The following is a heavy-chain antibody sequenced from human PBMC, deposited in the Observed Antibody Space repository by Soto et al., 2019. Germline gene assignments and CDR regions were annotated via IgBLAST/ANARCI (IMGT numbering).Heavy chain of an antibody. CDR3: GRGVITMVVGVSRSTYYYYYGMDV. CDR1: GYTFTSYG. CDR2: ISAYNGNT. V-gene: IGHV1-18*01. D-gene: IGHD3-10*01. J-gene: IGHJ6*02. Sequence: QVQLVQSGAEVKKPGASVKVSCKASGYTFTSYGISWVRQAPGQGLEWMGWISAYNGNTNYAQKLQGRVTMTTDTPTRRAXXEXMXRRSDDAAVYYCGRGVITMVVGVSRSTYYYYYGMDVWGQGTTVTVSS.